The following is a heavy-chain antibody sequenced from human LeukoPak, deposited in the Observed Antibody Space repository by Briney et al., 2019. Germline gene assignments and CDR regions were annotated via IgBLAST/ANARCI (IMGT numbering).Heavy chain of an antibody. CDR1: VYTFSSYS. CDR2: ISSSSSYI. Sequence: GGSLRLSCAASVYTFSSYSMNSVREAPGKGLEWGSSISSSSSYIYYADSVKGRFTISRDNAKNSLYLQMNSLRAEDTAVYYCAREWGDGWNFDYWGQGTLVTVSS. J-gene: IGHJ4*02. D-gene: IGHD5-24*01. CDR3: AREWGDGWNFDY. V-gene: IGHV3-21*01.